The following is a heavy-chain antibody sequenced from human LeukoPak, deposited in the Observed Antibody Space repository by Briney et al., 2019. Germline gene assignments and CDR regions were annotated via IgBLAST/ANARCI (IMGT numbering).Heavy chain of an antibody. CDR1: GGSFSGHY. Sequence: SETLSLTCAVYGGSFSGHYWSWIRQPPGKGLEWIGEINHSGGTNYNPSLKSRVTISVDTSKNQSSLKLSSVTAADTAVYYCARAPIVVVPAATRSMGYYFDYWGQGTLVTVSS. CDR3: ARAPIVVVPAATRSMGYYFDY. J-gene: IGHJ4*02. V-gene: IGHV4-34*01. D-gene: IGHD2-2*01. CDR2: INHSGGT.